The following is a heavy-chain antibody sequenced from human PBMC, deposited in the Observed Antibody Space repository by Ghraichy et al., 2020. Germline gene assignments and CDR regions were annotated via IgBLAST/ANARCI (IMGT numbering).Heavy chain of an antibody. Sequence: GGSLRLSYAVSGFTFSSYWMHWVRQAPGKGLVWVSRINSDGSSISYADSVKGRFTFSRDNAKNTLYLQMNSLRADDTAVYYCARGGPEYCSGGSCYAGDYWGQGTLVTVSS. D-gene: IGHD2-15*01. CDR1: GFTFSSYW. CDR2: INSDGSSI. CDR3: ARGGPEYCSGGSCYAGDY. J-gene: IGHJ4*02. V-gene: IGHV3-74*01.